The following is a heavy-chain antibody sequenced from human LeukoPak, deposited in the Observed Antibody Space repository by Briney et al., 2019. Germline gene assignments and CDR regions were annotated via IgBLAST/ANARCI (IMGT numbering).Heavy chain of an antibody. J-gene: IGHJ4*02. CDR2: ISGSGGST. Sequence: GGSLRLSCAASGFTFSSYDMNWVRQAPGRGLEWVSAISGSGGSTYYADSVKGRFTISRDNSKNTLYLEMNALRAEDTAVYYCAKLGGYSYGQRRTVNQYWGQGTLVTVSS. CDR1: GFTFSSYD. CDR3: AKLGGYSYGQRRTVNQY. D-gene: IGHD5-18*01. V-gene: IGHV3-23*01.